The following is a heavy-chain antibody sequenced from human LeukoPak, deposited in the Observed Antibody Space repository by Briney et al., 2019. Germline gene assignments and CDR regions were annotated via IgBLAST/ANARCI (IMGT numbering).Heavy chain of an antibody. Sequence: GRSLRLSCAASGITFSSYAMHWVRQAPGKGLEWVAVISYDGSNKYYAGSGKGRFTISRDNSKNSLYLQMNSLSAEDTAAYFCARDARYYDILTGYPLFDYWGHGTLVTVSS. CDR2: ISYDGSNK. CDR3: ARDARYYDILTGYPLFDY. CDR1: GITFSSYA. J-gene: IGHJ4*01. D-gene: IGHD3-9*01. V-gene: IGHV3-30-3*01.